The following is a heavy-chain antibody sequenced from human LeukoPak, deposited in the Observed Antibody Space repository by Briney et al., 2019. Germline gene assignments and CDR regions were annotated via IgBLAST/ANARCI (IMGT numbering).Heavy chain of an antibody. CDR1: GGSIRSYD. CDR3: VRSKSGTYSWFDP. V-gene: IGHV4-59*01. Sequence: SETLSLTCSVSGGSIRSYDWSWIRQPPGKGLEWIGFIYYTGNTNYNPSLKSRLTISVDTSKNQISPKVSSVTAADTAVCYCVRSKSGTYSWFDPWGQGTLVTVSS. D-gene: IGHD1-26*01. CDR2: IYYTGNT. J-gene: IGHJ5*02.